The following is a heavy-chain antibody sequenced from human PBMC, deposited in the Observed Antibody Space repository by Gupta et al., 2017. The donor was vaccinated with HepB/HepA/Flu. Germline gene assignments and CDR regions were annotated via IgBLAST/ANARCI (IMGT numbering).Heavy chain of an antibody. CDR2: INASDGRT. Sequence: QVQLVQSGAEVKNPGASVKVSCKASSYTFSNYNMHWVRQAPGQGLEWMGIINASDGRTNDAQRVQGRVTMTRDTSTSTVYMELRSLTSEDTAVYYCARREVVVTNDYFDSCGQGTLVTVSS. J-gene: IGHJ4*02. CDR3: ARREVVVTNDYFDS. V-gene: IGHV1-46*01. CDR1: SYTFSNYN. D-gene: IGHD2-21*02.